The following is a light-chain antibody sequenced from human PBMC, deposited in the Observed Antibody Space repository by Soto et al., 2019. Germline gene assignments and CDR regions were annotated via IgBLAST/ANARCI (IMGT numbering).Light chain of an antibody. CDR1: QNINVW. Sequence: DIQMTQSPSPLSASIGDRVTITCRASQNINVWLAWYQQKPGKAPKFLNYQASTLQSWVPSRFSGSGSGTEFTHTISSLQLDDFATYYCQQHEAYPRTFGQGTKVQLK. J-gene: IGKJ1*01. CDR3: QQHEAYPRT. CDR2: QAS. V-gene: IGKV1-5*03.